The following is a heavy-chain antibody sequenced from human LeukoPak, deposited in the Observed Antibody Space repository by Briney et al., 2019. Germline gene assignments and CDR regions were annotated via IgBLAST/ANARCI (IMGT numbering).Heavy chain of an antibody. J-gene: IGHJ4*02. Sequence: PGGSLRLSCAASGFSFSDNYMSWIRQAPGKGLEWVSYISDSGSYTNYPDSVKGRFTISRDNAKNSLYLQMNSLRDEDTAVYYCARARGAGPGGHFDYWGQGTLVTVSS. D-gene: IGHD6-19*01. CDR1: GFSFSDNY. CDR2: ISDSGSYT. V-gene: IGHV3-11*05. CDR3: ARARGAGPGGHFDY.